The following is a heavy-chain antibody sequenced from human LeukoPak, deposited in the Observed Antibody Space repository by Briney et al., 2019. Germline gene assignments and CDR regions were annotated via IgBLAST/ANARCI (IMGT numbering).Heavy chain of an antibody. D-gene: IGHD5-24*01. Sequence: TGGSLRLSCAASGFTFSSYWMSWVRQPPGKGLEWIGSIYYSGSTYYNPSLKSRVTISVDTSKNQFSLKLSSVTAADTAVYYCARGSPLEMATGDAFDIWGQGTMVTVSS. V-gene: IGHV4-39*07. J-gene: IGHJ3*02. CDR3: ARGSPLEMATGDAFDI. CDR1: GFTFSSYW. CDR2: IYYSGST.